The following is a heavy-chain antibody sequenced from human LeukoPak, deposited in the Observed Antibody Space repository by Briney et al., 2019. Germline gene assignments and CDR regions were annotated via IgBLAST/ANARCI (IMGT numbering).Heavy chain of an antibody. V-gene: IGHV4-31*03. CDR3: ARDGGFWSGYHYFDY. Sequence: SETLSLTCTVSGGSITSGGYYWSWIRQHPGKGLEWIGYIYYSGSTYYNPSLKSRVTISVDTSKNQFSLKLSSVTAADTAVYYCARDGGFWSGYHYFDYWGQGTLVTVSS. CDR1: GGSITSGGYY. CDR2: IYYSGST. J-gene: IGHJ4*02. D-gene: IGHD3-3*01.